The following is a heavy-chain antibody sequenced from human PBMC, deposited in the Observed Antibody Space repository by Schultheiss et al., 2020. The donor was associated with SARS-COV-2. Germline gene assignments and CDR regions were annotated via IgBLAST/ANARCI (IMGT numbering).Heavy chain of an antibody. Sequence: GGSLRLSCAASGFTFSSYAMSWVRQAPGKGLEWVAVISYDGSSKDYADSVKGRFTISRDNSKNTLYLQMSSLRAEDTAVYYCARDSLRYVWGSYHFDYWGQGTLVTVSS. CDR2: ISYDGSSK. V-gene: IGHV3-30*15. CDR3: ARDSLRYVWGSYHFDY. D-gene: IGHD3-16*02. CDR1: GFTFSSYA. J-gene: IGHJ4*02.